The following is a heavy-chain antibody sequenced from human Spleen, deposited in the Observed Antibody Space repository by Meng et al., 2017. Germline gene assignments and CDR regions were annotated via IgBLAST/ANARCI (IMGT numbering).Heavy chain of an antibody. Sequence: QVQLQESGPGLVRPSQTLSLTCTVSGDSISSSGAYYWSWIRQHPEKGLQWIGYIYYSGSTYYHPSLKSRVILSVDTSKNQFSLKLSSVTAADTAVYYCARVDSSGYFLDYWGQGTLVTVSS. CDR2: IYYSGST. CDR3: ARVDSSGYFLDY. D-gene: IGHD3-22*01. CDR1: GDSISSSGAYY. V-gene: IGHV4-31*03. J-gene: IGHJ4*01.